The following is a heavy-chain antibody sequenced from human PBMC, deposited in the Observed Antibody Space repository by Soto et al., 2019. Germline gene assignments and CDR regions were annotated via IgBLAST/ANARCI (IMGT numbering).Heavy chain of an antibody. V-gene: IGHV3-30*18. J-gene: IGHJ6*02. D-gene: IGHD3-22*01. Sequence: QVQLVESGGGVVQPGRSLRLSCVASGFSLSNNGMHWVRQAPGKGLEWVAVISYDGNNKYYADSVKGRFTISRDNSKNTVYLEMNNLRAEDTAMYYCAKGGSGNYLTYYYYYGMDVWGQGTTVTVSS. CDR2: ISYDGNNK. CDR3: AKGGSGNYLTYYYYYGMDV. CDR1: GFSLSNNG.